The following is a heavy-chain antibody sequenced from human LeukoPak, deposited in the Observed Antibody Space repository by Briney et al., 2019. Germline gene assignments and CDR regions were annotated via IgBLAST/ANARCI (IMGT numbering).Heavy chain of an antibody. Sequence: GASVKVSCKASGGTFSSYAISWVRQAPGQGLEWMGRIIPILGIANYAQKFQGRVTITADKSTSTAYMELSSLRSEDTAVYYCAKYSSSWYDAFDIWGQGTMVTVSS. CDR1: GGTFSSYA. J-gene: IGHJ3*02. CDR2: IIPILGIA. D-gene: IGHD6-13*01. V-gene: IGHV1-69*04. CDR3: AKYSSSWYDAFDI.